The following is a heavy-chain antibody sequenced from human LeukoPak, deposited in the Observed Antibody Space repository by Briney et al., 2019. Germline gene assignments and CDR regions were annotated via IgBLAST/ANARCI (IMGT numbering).Heavy chain of an antibody. CDR2: ISSNGGST. Sequence: GGSLRLSCAASGFTFSSYAMHWVRQAPGKGLEYVSAISSNGGSTYYANSVKGRFTISRDNSKNTLYLQMGSLRAEDMAVYYCARGPGIAAAGHTYYYYMDVWGKGTTVTVSS. V-gene: IGHV3-64*01. J-gene: IGHJ6*03. D-gene: IGHD6-13*01. CDR3: ARGPGIAAAGHTYYYYMDV. CDR1: GFTFSSYA.